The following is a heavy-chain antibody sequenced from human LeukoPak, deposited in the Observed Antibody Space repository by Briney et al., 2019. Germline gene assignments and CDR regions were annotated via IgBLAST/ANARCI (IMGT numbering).Heavy chain of an antibody. Sequence: PSETLSLTCAVYGGSFSSYYWSWIRQPPGKGLEWIGEIIHSGITNYNPSLTSRVTISVDTSKSQFSLKLSSVTAADTAVYYCARGSPIVTTNGYFNYWGQGTLVTVSS. J-gene: IGHJ4*02. D-gene: IGHD5-12*01. CDR1: GGSFSSYY. CDR3: ARGSPIVTTNGYFNY. CDR2: IIHSGIT. V-gene: IGHV4-34*01.